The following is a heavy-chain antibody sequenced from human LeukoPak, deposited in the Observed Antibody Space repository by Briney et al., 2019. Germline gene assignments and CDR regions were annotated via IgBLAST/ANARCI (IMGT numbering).Heavy chain of an antibody. V-gene: IGHV4-59*08. D-gene: IGHD3-22*01. CDR1: GASISTNY. J-gene: IGHJ3*02. CDR2: VYYSGNT. Sequence: DPSETLSLTCTVSGASISTNYWSWLRQPPEKGLEWIGYVYYSGNTNYNPSLKSRVTISVDTLKNQFSLKMSSVTAADTAVYYCARAYYYDSSGYSEDAFDIWGQGTMVTVSS. CDR3: ARAYYYDSSGYSEDAFDI.